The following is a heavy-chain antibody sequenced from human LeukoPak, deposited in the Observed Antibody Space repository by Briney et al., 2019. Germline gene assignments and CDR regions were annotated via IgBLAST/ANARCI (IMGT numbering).Heavy chain of an antibody. D-gene: IGHD2-2*01. CDR2: INSDGGTI. CDR1: GFTFSSYW. J-gene: IGHJ4*02. V-gene: IGHV3-74*01. CDR3: TRETVVVPTASLGY. Sequence: PGGSLRLSCATSGFTFSSYWMHWVRQAPGKGLVWVSRINSDGGTINYVDSVKGRFTISRDNAKNTLYLQMDSLRAEDAAIYYCTRETVVVPTASLGYWGLGTLVTVPS.